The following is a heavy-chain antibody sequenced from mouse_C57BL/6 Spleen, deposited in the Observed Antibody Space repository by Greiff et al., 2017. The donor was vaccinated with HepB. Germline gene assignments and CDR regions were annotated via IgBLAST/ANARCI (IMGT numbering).Heavy chain of an antibody. D-gene: IGHD4-1*01. CDR3: ARHEEVLTGTFGGAMDY. V-gene: IGHV1-62-2*01. CDR1: GYTFTEYT. Sequence: VQLQQSGAELVKPGASVKLSCKASGYTFTEYTIHWVKQRSGQGLEWIGWFYPGSGSIKYNEKFKDKATLTADKSSSTVYMELSILTSEDSAVSFCARHEEVLTGTFGGAMDYWGQGTSVTVSS. J-gene: IGHJ4*01. CDR2: FYPGSGSI.